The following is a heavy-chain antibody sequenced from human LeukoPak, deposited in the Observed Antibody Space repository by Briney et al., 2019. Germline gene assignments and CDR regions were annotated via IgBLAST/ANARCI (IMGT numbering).Heavy chain of an antibody. D-gene: IGHD5-12*01. V-gene: IGHV3-23*01. CDR1: GFTFSYYW. CDR3: AKDGGGYVSYNWFDP. CDR2: ISGSGGST. Sequence: PGGSLRLSCAASGFTFSYYWMSWVRQAPGKGLEWVSAISGSGGSTYYADSVKGRFTISRDNSKNTLYLQMNSLRAEDTAVYYCAKDGGGYVSYNWFDPWGQGTLVTVSS. J-gene: IGHJ5*02.